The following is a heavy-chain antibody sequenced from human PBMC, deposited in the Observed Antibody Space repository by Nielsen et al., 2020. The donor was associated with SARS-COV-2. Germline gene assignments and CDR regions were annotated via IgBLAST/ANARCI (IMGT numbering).Heavy chain of an antibody. CDR2: ISWNSGSI. V-gene: IGHV3-9*01. CDR3: ARLGTAAGLDY. CDR1: GFTFDDYA. Sequence: GGSLRLSCAASGFTFDDYAMHWVRHAPGKGLEWVSGISWNSGSIGYADSVKGRFTISRDNAKNSLYLQMNSLRAEDTAVYYCARLGTAAGLDYWGQGTLVTVSS. D-gene: IGHD6-13*01. J-gene: IGHJ4*02.